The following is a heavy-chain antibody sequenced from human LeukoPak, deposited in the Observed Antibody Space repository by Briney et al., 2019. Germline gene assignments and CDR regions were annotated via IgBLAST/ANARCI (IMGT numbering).Heavy chain of an antibody. J-gene: IGHJ4*02. Sequence: PGGSLRLSCAASGFTFSSYGMHWVRQAPGKGLEWVAVISYDGGNKYYADSAKGRFTISRDNSKNTLYLQMNSLRAEDTAVYYCAKPREVITSPPDYWGQGTLVTVSS. CDR1: GFTFSSYG. CDR3: AKPREVITSPPDY. CDR2: ISYDGGNK. V-gene: IGHV3-30*18. D-gene: IGHD3-16*01.